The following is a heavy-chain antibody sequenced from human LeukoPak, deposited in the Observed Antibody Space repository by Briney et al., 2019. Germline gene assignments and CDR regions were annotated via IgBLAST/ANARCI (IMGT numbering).Heavy chain of an antibody. CDR2: IYSGGST. Sequence: GGSLRLSCAASGFTFSSYAMSWVRQAPGKGLEWVSVIYSGGSTYYADSVKGRFTISRDNSKNTLYLQMNSLRAEDTAVYYCARLAAAGDYWGQGTLVTVSS. J-gene: IGHJ4*02. D-gene: IGHD6-13*01. CDR3: ARLAAAGDY. V-gene: IGHV3-66*04. CDR1: GFTFSSYA.